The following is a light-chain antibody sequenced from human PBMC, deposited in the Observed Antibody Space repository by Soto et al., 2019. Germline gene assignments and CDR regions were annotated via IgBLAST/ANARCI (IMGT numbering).Light chain of an antibody. J-gene: IGKJ2*01. V-gene: IGKV1-39*01. Sequence: DIQMTQSPSSLSASVGDRVTFTCRASQFISNYLNWYQQKPGKAPKLLIYAASHLRSGVPSRFSVSAAGTDFTLTISRLQPEDFATYYCQKSDSASTLGQGTRWKIK. CDR3: QKSDSAST. CDR1: QFISNY. CDR2: AAS.